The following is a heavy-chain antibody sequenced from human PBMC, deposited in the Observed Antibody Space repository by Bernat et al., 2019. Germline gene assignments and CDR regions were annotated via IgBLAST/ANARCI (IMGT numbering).Heavy chain of an antibody. D-gene: IGHD2-21*01. CDR1: GFTFSSYS. V-gene: IGHV3-21*01. J-gene: IGHJ4*02. CDR2: ISSSSSYI. CDR3: ARDASPVELWYVNNFDS. Sequence: EVQLVESGGGLVKPGGSLRLSCAASGFTFSSYSMNWVRQAPGKGLEWVSSISSSSSYIYYADSVKGRFTISRDNAKNSLYLQMNSLRAEDTAVYYCARDASPVELWYVNNFDSWGQGTLVTVSS.